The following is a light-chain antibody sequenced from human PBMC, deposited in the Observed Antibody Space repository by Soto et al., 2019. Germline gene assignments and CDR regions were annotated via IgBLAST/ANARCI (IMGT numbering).Light chain of an antibody. V-gene: IGKV4-1*01. CDR1: QSVLYSSNNKNY. CDR2: WAS. Sequence: DIVMTQSPDSLAVSLGERATINCKSSQSVLYSSNNKNYLAWYQQKPGQPPKLLIYWASTRESGVPDRFSGSGSGTDFTLTISRLEPEDSAVYYCQQYSTSPLTFGGGTKVEIK. CDR3: QQYSTSPLT. J-gene: IGKJ4*01.